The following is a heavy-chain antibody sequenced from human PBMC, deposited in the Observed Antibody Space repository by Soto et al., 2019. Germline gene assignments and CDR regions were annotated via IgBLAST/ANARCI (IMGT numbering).Heavy chain of an antibody. Sequence: GGSLRLSCAASGFTFSSYAMHWVRQAPGKGLEWVAVISYDGSNKYYADSVKGRFTISRDNSKNTLYLQMNSLRAEDTAVYYCARGGDIVVVPTGWWFDPWGQGTLVTVSS. V-gene: IGHV3-30-3*01. D-gene: IGHD2-2*01. CDR3: ARGGDIVVVPTGWWFDP. CDR2: ISYDGSNK. J-gene: IGHJ5*02. CDR1: GFTFSSYA.